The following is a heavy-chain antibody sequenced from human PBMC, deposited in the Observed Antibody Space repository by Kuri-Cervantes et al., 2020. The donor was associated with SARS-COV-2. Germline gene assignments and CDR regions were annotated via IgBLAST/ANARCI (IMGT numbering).Heavy chain of an antibody. CDR1: GYTFTSYG. D-gene: IGHD6-13*01. CDR2: ISAYNGNT. J-gene: IGHJ6*03. V-gene: IGHV1-18*01. Sequence: ASVKVSCKASGYTFTSYGISWVRQAPGQGLEWMGWISAYNGNTNYAQKLQGRVTMTTDTSTSTAYMELRSLRSDDTAVYYCARASYSSSWYVGSYYYYMDVWGKETTVTVSS. CDR3: ARASYSSSWYVGSYYYYMDV.